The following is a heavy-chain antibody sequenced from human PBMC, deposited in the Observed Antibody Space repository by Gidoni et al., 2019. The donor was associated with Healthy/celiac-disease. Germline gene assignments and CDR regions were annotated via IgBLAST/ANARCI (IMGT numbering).Heavy chain of an antibody. Sequence: EVQLVESGGGLVKPGGSLRLSCAAAGFTFSNAWMSGVRQGPGKGLEWVGRIKSKTDGGTTDYAAPVKGRFTISRDDSKNTLYLQMNSLKTEDTAVYYCTTDGVGAMVTNPFDYWGQGTLVTVSS. CDR2: IKSKTDGGTT. J-gene: IGHJ4*02. D-gene: IGHD5-18*01. CDR3: TTDGVGAMVTNPFDY. V-gene: IGHV3-15*01. CDR1: GFTFSNAW.